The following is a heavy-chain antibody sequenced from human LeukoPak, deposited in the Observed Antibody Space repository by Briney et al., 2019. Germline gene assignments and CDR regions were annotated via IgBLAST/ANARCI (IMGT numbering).Heavy chain of an antibody. Sequence: GGSLRLSCEASGFTFSSYDMHWVRQAPGKGLEWVAFIQYDASNKYYADSVKGRFTISRDSSKNTLYLQMNSLRAEDTAVYYCAKDGSGWYYFDYWGQGTLVTVSS. J-gene: IGHJ4*02. D-gene: IGHD6-19*01. CDR2: IQYDASNK. CDR1: GFTFSSYD. V-gene: IGHV3-30*02. CDR3: AKDGSGWYYFDY.